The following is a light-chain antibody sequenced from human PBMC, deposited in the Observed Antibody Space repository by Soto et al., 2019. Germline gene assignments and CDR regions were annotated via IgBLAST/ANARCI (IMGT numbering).Light chain of an antibody. Sequence: AIRMTQSPSSFSASTGDRVTITCRASQGISSYLAWYQQKPGKAPKLLFYAASTLQSRVPSRFSGSRSGTYFTLAISCLQSEDFATYYGQQYYSYPHTLSQGTKLEIK. CDR2: AAS. J-gene: IGKJ2*01. V-gene: IGKV1-8*01. CDR3: QQYYSYPHT. CDR1: QGISSY.